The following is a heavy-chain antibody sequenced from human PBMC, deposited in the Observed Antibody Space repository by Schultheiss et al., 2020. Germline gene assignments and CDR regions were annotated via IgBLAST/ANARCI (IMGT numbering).Heavy chain of an antibody. CDR3: ARGPKGSGGKSSPLIDY. V-gene: IGHV3-33*08. CDR2: IWYDGSNK. Sequence: GESLKISCAASGFAFSSYVLHWVRQAPGKGLEWVAVIWYDGSNKYYADSVKGRFTISRDNSKNTLYLQMNSLRVEDTAVYYCARGPKGSGGKSSPLIDYWGQGTLVTVSA. D-gene: IGHD3-10*01. J-gene: IGHJ4*02. CDR1: GFAFSSYV.